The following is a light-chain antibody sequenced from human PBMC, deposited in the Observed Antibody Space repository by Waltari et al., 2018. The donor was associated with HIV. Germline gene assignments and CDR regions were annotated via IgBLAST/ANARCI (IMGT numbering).Light chain of an antibody. CDR1: SSDVGRYNL. CDR3: CSYAGNSTFVV. CDR2: EGS. J-gene: IGLJ2*01. Sequence: QSALTQPASVSGSHGKSITISCTGTSSDVGRYNLVSWYQQNPGKAPILMIYEGSKRPSGVSNRFSGSKSVNTASLTISGLQAEDETDYYCCSYAGNSTFVVFGGGTKLTVL. V-gene: IGLV2-23*03.